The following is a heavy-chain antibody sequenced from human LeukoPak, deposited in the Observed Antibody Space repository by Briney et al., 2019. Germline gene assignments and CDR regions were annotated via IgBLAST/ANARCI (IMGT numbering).Heavy chain of an antibody. Sequence: PSETLSLTCTVSGGSISSSSYYWGWIRQPPGKGLEWIGSIYYSGSTYYNPSLKSRVTISVDTSKNQFSLKLSSVTAADTAVYYCARITMIVVGIRRFDPWGQGTLVTVSS. J-gene: IGHJ5*02. D-gene: IGHD3-22*01. V-gene: IGHV4-39*07. CDR1: GGSISSSSYY. CDR3: ARITMIVVGIRRFDP. CDR2: IYYSGST.